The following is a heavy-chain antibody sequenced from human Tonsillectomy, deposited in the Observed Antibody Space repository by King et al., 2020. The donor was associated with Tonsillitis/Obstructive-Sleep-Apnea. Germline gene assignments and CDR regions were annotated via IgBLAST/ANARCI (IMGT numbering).Heavy chain of an antibody. Sequence: VQLVESGGGLVQPGGSLRLSCAASGFPFSSYSMIWVRQAPGKGLEWVSSISSSGGSTYSADSVKGRFTISRDNSKNTLFLQLNSLRAEDTAVYYSAKRSNVGSSSGYSYIDYWGQGTRVTVSS. CDR1: GFPFSSYS. CDR2: ISSSGGST. J-gene: IGHJ4*02. CDR3: AKRSNVGSSSGYSYIDY. D-gene: IGHD6-6*01. V-gene: IGHV3-23*04.